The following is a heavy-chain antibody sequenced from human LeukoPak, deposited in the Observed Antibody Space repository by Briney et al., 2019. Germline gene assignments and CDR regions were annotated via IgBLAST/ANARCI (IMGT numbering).Heavy chain of an antibody. D-gene: IGHD2-2*01. CDR2: IYTSGST. CDR3: ARDLGAAMGGDYYYYYMDV. J-gene: IGHJ6*03. CDR1: GGSISSGSYY. Sequence: SETLSLTCTVSGGSISSGSYYWSWIRQPAGKGLEWIGRIYTSGSTNYNPSLKSRVTISVDTSKNQFSLKLSSVTAADTAVYYCARDLGAAMGGDYYYYYMDVWGKGTTVTVSS. V-gene: IGHV4-61*02.